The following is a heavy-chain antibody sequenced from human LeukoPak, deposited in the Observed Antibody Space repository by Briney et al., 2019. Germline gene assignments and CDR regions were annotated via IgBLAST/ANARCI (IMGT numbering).Heavy chain of an antibody. J-gene: IGHJ6*03. CDR3: ARDVPDILTYVYYMDV. CDR1: GYTFTSYG. V-gene: IGHV1-18*01. D-gene: IGHD3-9*01. CDR2: ISAYNGNT. Sequence: ASVKVSCKASGYTFTSYGISWVRQAPGQGLEWMGWISAYNGNTNYAQKLQGRVTMTTDTSTSTAYMELRSLRSDDTAVYYCARDVPDILTYVYYMDVWGKGTTVTVSS.